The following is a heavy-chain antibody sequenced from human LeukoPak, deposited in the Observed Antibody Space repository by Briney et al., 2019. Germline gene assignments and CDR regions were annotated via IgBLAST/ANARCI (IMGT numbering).Heavy chain of an antibody. CDR1: GFTFSSYG. J-gene: IGHJ4*02. D-gene: IGHD3-10*01. CDR2: ISYDGSNT. Sequence: AGRSLRLSCAASGFTFSSYGMHWVRQAPGKGLEWVAVISYDGSNTYYADSVKGRFTISRDNSKNMLYLQMNSLRAEDTAVYYCAKPYYYGSRSYMDYWGQGTLVTFSS. CDR3: AKPYYYGSRSYMDY. V-gene: IGHV3-30*18.